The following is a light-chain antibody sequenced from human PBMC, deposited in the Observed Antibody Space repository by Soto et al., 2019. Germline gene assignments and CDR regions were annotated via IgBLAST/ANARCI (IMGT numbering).Light chain of an antibody. CDR3: QQYYSYPMYT. J-gene: IGKJ2*01. CDR1: QGISSY. Sequence: AIRMSQSPSSFSASTGDRATITCRASQGISSYLAWYQQKPGKAPKLLIYAASTLQSGVPSRFSGSESGTDFTLTLSGLQSEDFATYYCQQYYSYPMYTFGQGTKLEIK. CDR2: AAS. V-gene: IGKV1-8*01.